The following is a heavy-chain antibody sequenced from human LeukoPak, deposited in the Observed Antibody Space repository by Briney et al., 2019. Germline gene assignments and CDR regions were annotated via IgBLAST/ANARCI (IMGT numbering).Heavy chain of an antibody. J-gene: IGHJ4*02. CDR3: ARGAGGHAEHWLDSSFDL. Sequence: GTSLRLSCTASGFTFSVYGMHWVRHAPGQGLDWVALIWNDGSNKYHADSAKGRFTISRENSKNTLYLQMHSLRVEDTAVYYCARGAGGHAEHWLDSSFDLWGQGTPVTVSS. CDR1: GFTFSVYG. CDR2: IWNDGSNK. D-gene: IGHD6-19*01. V-gene: IGHV3-33*01.